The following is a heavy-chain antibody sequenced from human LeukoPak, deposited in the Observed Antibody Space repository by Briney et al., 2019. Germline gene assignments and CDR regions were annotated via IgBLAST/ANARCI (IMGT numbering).Heavy chain of an antibody. V-gene: IGHV1-2*02. CDR3: AREPYDSSGYYYGYFDL. CDR2: INPNSGGT. D-gene: IGHD3-22*01. CDR1: GYTFTSYD. Sequence: ASVKVSCKASGYTFTSYDINWVRQATGQGLEWMGWINPNSGGTNYAQKFQGRVTMTRDTSISTAYMELSRLRSDDTAVYYCAREPYDSSGYYYGYFDLWGRGTLVTVSS. J-gene: IGHJ2*01.